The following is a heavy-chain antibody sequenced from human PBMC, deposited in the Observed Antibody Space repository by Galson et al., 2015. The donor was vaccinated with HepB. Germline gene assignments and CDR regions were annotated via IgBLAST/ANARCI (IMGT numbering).Heavy chain of an antibody. CDR1: GFTFSSYS. D-gene: IGHD2-2*01. V-gene: IGHV3-21*01. CDR3: ARRYCSSTSCYGSFDY. J-gene: IGHJ4*02. CDR2: ISSSSSYI. Sequence: SLRLSCAASGFTFSSYSMNWVRQAPGKGLEWVSSISSSSSYIYYADSVKGRFTISRDNAKNSLYLQMNSLRAEDTAVYYCARRYCSSTSCYGSFDYWGQGTLVTVSS.